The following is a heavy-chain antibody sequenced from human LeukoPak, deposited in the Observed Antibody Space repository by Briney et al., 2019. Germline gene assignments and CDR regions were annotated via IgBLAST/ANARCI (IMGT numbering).Heavy chain of an antibody. Sequence: SETLSLTCAVSGESFSHYYWSWLRQTPGKGLERIGEINHRGTTNYNPPLKSRVAISIATSRNQFSLQVTPVTAADTAVFYCARGAFHTSSVWFDPWGQGTLVTVSS. J-gene: IGHJ5*02. CDR1: GESFSHYY. D-gene: IGHD2-2*01. V-gene: IGHV4-34*01. CDR3: ARGAFHTSSVWFDP. CDR2: INHRGTT.